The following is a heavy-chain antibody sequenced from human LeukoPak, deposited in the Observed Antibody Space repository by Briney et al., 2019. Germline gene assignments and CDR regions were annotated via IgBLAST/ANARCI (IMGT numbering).Heavy chain of an antibody. J-gene: IGHJ4*02. CDR3: AHSRSDYYYDSSGSYYFDY. Sequence: SGPTLVNPTQTLTLTCTFSGFSLSTSGVGVGWIRQPPGKALEWLALIYWDDDKRYSPSLKSRPTITKDTSKNQVVLTMTNIDPVDTATYYCAHSRSDYYYDSSGSYYFDYWGQGTLVTVSS. V-gene: IGHV2-5*02. CDR1: GFSLSTSGVG. CDR2: IYWDDDK. D-gene: IGHD3-22*01.